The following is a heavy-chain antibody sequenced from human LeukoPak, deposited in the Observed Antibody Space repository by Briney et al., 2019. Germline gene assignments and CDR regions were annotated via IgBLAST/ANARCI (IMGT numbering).Heavy chain of an antibody. V-gene: IGHV4-34*01. Sequence: SETLSLTCAVYGGSFSGYYWSWIRQPPGKGLEWIGEINHSGSTNYNPSLKSRVTISVDTSKNQFSLKLSSVTAADAAVYYCASSVRVVDIVATIFDYRGQGTLVTVSS. D-gene: IGHD5-12*01. CDR1: GGSFSGYY. CDR2: INHSGST. CDR3: ASSVRVVDIVATIFDY. J-gene: IGHJ4*02.